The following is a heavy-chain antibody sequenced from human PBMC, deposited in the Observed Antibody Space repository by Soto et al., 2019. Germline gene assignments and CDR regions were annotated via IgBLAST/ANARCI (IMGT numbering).Heavy chain of an antibody. CDR3: AKTPSQMGGSYHL. CDR2: ISGSGGST. V-gene: IGHV3-23*01. Sequence: GGSLRLSCAASGFTFSSSAMSWVRQAPGEGLEWVSTISGSGGSTYYADSVKGRFTISRDNSKNTLYLQMNSLRVEDTALYYCAKTPSQMGGSYHLWGQGTLVTVSS. D-gene: IGHD1-26*01. CDR1: GFTFSSSA. J-gene: IGHJ5*02.